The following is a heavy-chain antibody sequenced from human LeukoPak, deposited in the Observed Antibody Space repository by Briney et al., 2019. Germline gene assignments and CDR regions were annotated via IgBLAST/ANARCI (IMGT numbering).Heavy chain of an antibody. CDR1: GFTFSSYA. J-gene: IGHJ4*02. CDR3: AKPLVSSGYYYGFDY. Sequence: GGSLRLSCAASGFTFSSYAMSWVRQAPGKGLEWVSAISGSGGSTYYADSVKGRFTISRDNSKNTLYLQMNSLRAEDTAVYYCAKPLVSSGYYYGFDYWGQGALVTVSS. V-gene: IGHV3-23*01. CDR2: ISGSGGST. D-gene: IGHD3-22*01.